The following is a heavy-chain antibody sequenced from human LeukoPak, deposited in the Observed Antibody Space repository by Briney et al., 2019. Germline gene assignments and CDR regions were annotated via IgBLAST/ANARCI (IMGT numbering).Heavy chain of an antibody. CDR2: IGGSGNDK. D-gene: IGHD5-12*01. CDR1: GFTFSRYS. V-gene: IGHV3-21*01. Sequence: GGSLRLSCLASGFTFSRYSMLWVRQAPGKGLEWASCIGGSGNDKHYIDSVKGRFTISRDNAKNSLFLQMNSLTAEDTAVYYCVRADGSSGSSEYFQHWGQGTLVTVS. J-gene: IGHJ1*01. CDR3: VRADGSSGSSEYFQH.